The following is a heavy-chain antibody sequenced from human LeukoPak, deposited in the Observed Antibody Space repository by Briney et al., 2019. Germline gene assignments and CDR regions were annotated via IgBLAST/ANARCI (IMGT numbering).Heavy chain of an antibody. CDR3: AVGRGYSYGPNYYGMDV. J-gene: IGHJ6*02. CDR2: ISYSGSI. Sequence: PSETLSLTCTVSGGSIFSSDSYWGWIRQPPGEGLEWIGSISYSGSIYYNPSLKSRVTISADTSKNQFSLKLISVTAADTAVYYCAVGRGYSYGPNYYGMDVWGQGTTVTVSS. CDR1: GGSIFSSDSY. V-gene: IGHV4-39*01. D-gene: IGHD5-18*01.